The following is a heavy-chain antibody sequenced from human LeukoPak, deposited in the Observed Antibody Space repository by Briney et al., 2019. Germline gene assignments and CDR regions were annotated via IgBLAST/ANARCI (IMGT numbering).Heavy chain of an antibody. CDR1: GYTFTSYY. CDR3: ASYYYDSSGYYYFDY. V-gene: IGHV1-46*01. D-gene: IGHD3-22*01. CDR2: INPSGGST. Sequence: ASVKVSCKASGYTFTSYYMYWVRQAPGQGLEWMGIINPSGGSTSYAQKFQGRVTMTRDTSTSTVYMELSSLRSEDTAVYYCASYYYDSSGYYYFDYWGQGTLVTVSS. J-gene: IGHJ4*02.